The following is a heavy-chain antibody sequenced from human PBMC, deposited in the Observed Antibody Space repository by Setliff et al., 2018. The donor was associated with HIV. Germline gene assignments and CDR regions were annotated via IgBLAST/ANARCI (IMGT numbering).Heavy chain of an antibody. V-gene: IGHV3-73*01. CDR2: IRSKASAYAT. J-gene: IGHJ5*02. CDR3: VAATTEGFDP. CDR1: GFTFSASA. Sequence: SLRLSCAASGFTFSASAIHWVRQASGKGPEWVGHIRSKASAYATASAASVKGRFTVSRDDSSDTAYLHMSNLKSEDTAVYYCVAATTEGFDPWGQGTLVTVSS. D-gene: IGHD6-13*01.